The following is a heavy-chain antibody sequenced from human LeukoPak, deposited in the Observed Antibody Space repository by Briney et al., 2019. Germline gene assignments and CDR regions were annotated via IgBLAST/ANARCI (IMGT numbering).Heavy chain of an antibody. CDR2: IGTHNGNT. Sequence: ASVKVSCKTSGYTFTSYGVSWVRQAPGQGLEWMGWIGTHNGNTNYAQKFQGRVIMTTDTSTSTAYMELMSLRSDDTAVYYCARSLSSGWFPFDYWGQGTLVTVSS. D-gene: IGHD6-19*01. CDR3: ARSLSSGWFPFDY. V-gene: IGHV1-18*01. CDR1: GYTFTSYG. J-gene: IGHJ4*02.